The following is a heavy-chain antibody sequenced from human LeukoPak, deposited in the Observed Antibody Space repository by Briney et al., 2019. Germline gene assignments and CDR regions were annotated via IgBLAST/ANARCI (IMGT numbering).Heavy chain of an antibody. CDR1: GFTFSSYW. CDR2: TKQDGSEK. Sequence: GGSLRLSCAASGFTFSSYWMSWVRQAPGKGLEWVANTKQDGSEKYYVDSVKGRFTISRDNAKNLLYLQMNSLRAEDTAVYYCARDRGYCSGGSCYYFDYWGQGTLVTVSS. CDR3: ARDRGYCSGGSCYYFDY. J-gene: IGHJ4*02. D-gene: IGHD2-15*01. V-gene: IGHV3-7*01.